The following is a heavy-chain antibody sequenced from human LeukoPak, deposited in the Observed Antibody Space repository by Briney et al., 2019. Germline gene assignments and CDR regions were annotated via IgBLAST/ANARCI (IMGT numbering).Heavy chain of an antibody. CDR3: ARRSRRDGYNYDY. D-gene: IGHD5-24*01. Sequence: ASETLSLTCTVSGGSISSYYWSWIRQPPGKGLEWIGYIYYSGSTNYNPSLKSRVTISVDTSKNQFSLKLSSVTAADTAVYYCARRSRRDGYNYDYWGQGTLVTVSS. V-gene: IGHV4-59*08. J-gene: IGHJ4*02. CDR2: IYYSGST. CDR1: GGSISSYY.